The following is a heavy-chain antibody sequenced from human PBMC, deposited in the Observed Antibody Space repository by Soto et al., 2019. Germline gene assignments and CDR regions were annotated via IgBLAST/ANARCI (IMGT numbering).Heavy chain of an antibody. V-gene: IGHV1-18*01. CDR1: GYTFTSYG. CDR3: PRDMVRGVGSDY. J-gene: IGHJ4*02. D-gene: IGHD3-10*01. Sequence: QVQLVQSGAEVKKPGASVKVSCKASGYTFTSYGISWVRQAPGQGLEWMGWISTYNGNTKYAQKLQGRVTMTTDTPPSTAYMELRSLRSHATAVFSCPRDMVRGVGSDYCGQVTLVTVSS. CDR2: ISTYNGNT.